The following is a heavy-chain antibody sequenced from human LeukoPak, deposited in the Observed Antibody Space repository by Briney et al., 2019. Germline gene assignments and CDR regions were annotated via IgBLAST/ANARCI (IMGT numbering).Heavy chain of an antibody. J-gene: IGHJ3*01. V-gene: IGHV4-31*03. CDR1: GGSVSSGGYY. D-gene: IGHD4-11*01. CDR2: IYYTGST. Sequence: PSQTLSLTCTVSGGSVSSGGYYWVWIRQRPGKGLEWIGYIYYTGSTSYSPSLKSRLTIAVDTSKNQFSLKLSSVTAADTAVYYCARPLNTVHDTFDVWGQGTMVTVSS. CDR3: ARPLNTVHDTFDV.